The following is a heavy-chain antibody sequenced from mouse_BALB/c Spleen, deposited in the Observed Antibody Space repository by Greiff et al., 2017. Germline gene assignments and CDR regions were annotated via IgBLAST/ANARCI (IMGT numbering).Heavy chain of an antibody. V-gene: IGHV5-6-5*01. CDR2: ISSGGST. D-gene: IGHD1-1*01. J-gene: IGHJ4*01. CDR1: GFTFSSYA. Sequence: EVQLVESGGGLVKPGGSLKLSCAASGFTFSSYAMSWVRQTPEKRLEWVASISSGGSTYYPDSVKGRFTISRDNARNILYLQMSSLRSEDTAMYYCAREGYYGRADYWGQGTSVTVSS. CDR3: AREGYYGRADY.